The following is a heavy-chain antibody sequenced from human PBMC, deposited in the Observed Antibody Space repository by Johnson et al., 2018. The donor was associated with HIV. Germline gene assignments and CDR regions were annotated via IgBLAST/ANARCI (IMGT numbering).Heavy chain of an antibody. CDR2: ISYDGSNK. J-gene: IGHJ3*02. CDR3: AREATVVMLGYAFDI. CDR1: GFTFSSYP. Sequence: QVQLVESGGGVVQPGRSLRLSCAASGFTFSSYPMHWVRQAPGKGLEWVAVISYDGSNKYYADSVKGRFTISRDNSKNTLYLQMNSLRAEDTAVYYCAREATVVMLGYAFDIWGQGTMVTVSS. V-gene: IGHV3-30*04. D-gene: IGHD4-23*01.